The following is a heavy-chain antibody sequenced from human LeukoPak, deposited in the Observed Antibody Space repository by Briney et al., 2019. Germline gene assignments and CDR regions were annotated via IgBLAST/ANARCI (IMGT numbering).Heavy chain of an antibody. CDR3: ARVGTEGISHYMDV. D-gene: IGHD3-3*02. V-gene: IGHV3-7*01. Sequence: PGGSLSLSWPVYGFRFSTKWMSWVRQAEGRGLEWVANTNQDGSEKYLVDFVEGPITLARDNAKNLLYLQMNSLRGEYTAVYYCARVGTEGISHYMDVWGKGTRVTVSS. CDR1: GFRFSTKW. CDR2: TNQDGSEK. J-gene: IGHJ6*03.